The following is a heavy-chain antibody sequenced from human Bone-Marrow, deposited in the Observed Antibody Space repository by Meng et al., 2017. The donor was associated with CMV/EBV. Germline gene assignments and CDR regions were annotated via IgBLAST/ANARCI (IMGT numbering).Heavy chain of an antibody. D-gene: IGHD4-17*01. Sequence: GSLRLSCTVSGGSIRSRNYHWAWIRQPPGKGLEWIGNIYYSGSTYYNPSLKSRVTISVDTSKSQFSLNLSSVTAADTAMYYCARDHDYGDAFHIWGQGTMVT. V-gene: IGHV4-39*07. CDR2: IYYSGST. CDR3: ARDHDYGDAFHI. J-gene: IGHJ3*02. CDR1: GGSIRSRNYH.